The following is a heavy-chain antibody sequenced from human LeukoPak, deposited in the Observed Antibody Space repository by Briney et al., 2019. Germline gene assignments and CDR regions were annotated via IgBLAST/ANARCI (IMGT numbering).Heavy chain of an antibody. J-gene: IGHJ3*02. CDR3: ARDGHRRYYYDSSGREDAFDI. Sequence: ASVKLSCKASGYTFTGYYVHWVRQAPGQGLEWMGWINPNSGGTNYAQKFQGRVTMTGDTSTSTAYMELRSLRSDDTAVYYCARDGHRRYYYDSSGREDAFDIWGQGTMVTVSS. V-gene: IGHV1-2*02. CDR2: INPNSGGT. D-gene: IGHD3-22*01. CDR1: GYTFTGYY.